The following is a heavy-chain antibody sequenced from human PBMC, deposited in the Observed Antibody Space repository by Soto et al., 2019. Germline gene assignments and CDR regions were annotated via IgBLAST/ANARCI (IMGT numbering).Heavy chain of an antibody. Sequence: QVQLVQSGAEVKKPGASVKVPCKASGYTFTSYAMHWVRQAAGQRLEWMGWINAGNGNTKYSQKFQGRVTITRDTSASTAYMELSSLRSEDTAVYYCARVSGIAVAEVWGQGTLVTVSS. CDR1: GYTFTSYA. J-gene: IGHJ4*02. V-gene: IGHV1-3*01. CDR3: ARVSGIAVAEV. D-gene: IGHD6-19*01. CDR2: INAGNGNT.